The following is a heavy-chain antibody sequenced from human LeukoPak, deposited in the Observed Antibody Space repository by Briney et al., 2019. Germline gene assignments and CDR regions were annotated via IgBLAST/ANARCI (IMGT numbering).Heavy chain of an antibody. CDR1: GFSLNTSGVG. V-gene: IGHV2-5*01. CDR2: IYWNDDK. Sequence: SGPTLVNPTQTLTLTCTFPGFSLNTSGVGVGWIRQPPGTALEWLALIYWNDDKRYSPSLRSRLIITKDTSKNQVVLTMTHMDPVDTATYYCAHNTPLLLFAFWGQGTLVTVSS. J-gene: IGHJ4*02. CDR3: AHNTPLLLFAF. D-gene: IGHD1-26*01.